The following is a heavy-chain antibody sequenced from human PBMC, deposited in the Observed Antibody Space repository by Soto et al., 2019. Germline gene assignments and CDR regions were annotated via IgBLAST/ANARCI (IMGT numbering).Heavy chain of an antibody. D-gene: IGHD2-2*01. J-gene: IGHJ5*02. CDR1: GGSISSYV. CDR2: IYYSGST. V-gene: IGHV4-59*12. Sequence: SETLSLTCTVSGGSISSYVWSWIRQPPGEGQEWIGYIYYSGSTNYNPSLKSRVTISVDTSKNQFSLKLSSVTAADTAVYYCARGYCSSTSCFDPWGQGTLVTVSS. CDR3: ARGYCSSTSCFDP.